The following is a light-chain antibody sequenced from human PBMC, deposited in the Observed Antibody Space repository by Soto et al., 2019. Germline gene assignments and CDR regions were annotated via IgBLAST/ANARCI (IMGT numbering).Light chain of an antibody. Sequence: TVMTQSPATLSVSPWERATLSCRASQSVSSKLAWYQQKPGQAPRLLIYGASTRATGIPARFSGSGSGTDFTLTISSLEPEDFAVYYCQQRSNWPPFTFGQGTRLEIK. CDR2: GAS. V-gene: IGKV3-11*01. J-gene: IGKJ5*01. CDR1: QSVSSK. CDR3: QQRSNWPPFT.